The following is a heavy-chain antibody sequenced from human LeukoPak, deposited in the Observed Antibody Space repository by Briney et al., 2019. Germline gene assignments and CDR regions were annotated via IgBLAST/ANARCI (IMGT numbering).Heavy chain of an antibody. D-gene: IGHD3-22*01. Sequence: GGSLRLSCAASGFTFNNFAVHWVRQAPGKGLEWVAFISYDGSNKYYTDSVKGRFTISRGNSKNTLYLQMNSLRAEDTAVYNCARGSGYLETFDYWGQGTLVTVSS. J-gene: IGHJ4*02. V-gene: IGHV3-30*04. CDR3: ARGSGYLETFDY. CDR1: GFTFNNFA. CDR2: ISYDGSNK.